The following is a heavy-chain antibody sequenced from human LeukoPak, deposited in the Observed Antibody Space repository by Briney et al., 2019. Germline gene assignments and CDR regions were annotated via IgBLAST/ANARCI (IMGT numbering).Heavy chain of an antibody. CDR2: IKQDGSQK. D-gene: IGHD1-26*01. J-gene: IGHJ4*02. Sequence: PGGSLRLSCAASGVTFSSHWMSWVRQAPGKGLEWVANIKQDGSQKNYVDSVRGRFIISRDNDKNLLYLQMNSLRAEDTAVYHCARDVGGNLDYWGQGILVTVSS. CDR3: ARDVGGNLDY. V-gene: IGHV3-7*05. CDR1: GVTFSSHW.